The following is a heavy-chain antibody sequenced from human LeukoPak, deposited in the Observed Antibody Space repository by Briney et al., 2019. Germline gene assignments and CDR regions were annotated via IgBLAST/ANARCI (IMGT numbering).Heavy chain of an antibody. D-gene: IGHD3-16*01. Sequence: ASGPTLVNPTQTLTLTCTFSGFSPSTSGVGVGWIRQPPGKALEWLALIYWNDDKRYSPSLKSRLSITKDTSKNQVVLIMTNMDPVDTATYYCAHRGGEWQVRGFDHWSQGAPVTVPS. CDR2: IYWNDDK. J-gene: IGHJ4*02. V-gene: IGHV2-5*01. CDR1: GFSPSTSGVG. CDR3: AHRGGEWQVRGFDH.